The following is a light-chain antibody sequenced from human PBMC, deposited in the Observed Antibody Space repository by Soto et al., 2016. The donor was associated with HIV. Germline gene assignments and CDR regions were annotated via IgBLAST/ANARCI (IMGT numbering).Light chain of an antibody. CDR2: NTF. Sequence: DIQLTQSPSSVSASVGDRVTITCRASQGISNWLAWYQQKPGTAPKVLIYNTFNLTKWVPPRFSGSGSGTEFTLTISSLQPEDFATYYCQQGSTFPLTFGGGTKVEIK. CDR3: QQGSTFPLT. CDR1: QGISNW. J-gene: IGKJ4*01. V-gene: IGKV1-12*01.